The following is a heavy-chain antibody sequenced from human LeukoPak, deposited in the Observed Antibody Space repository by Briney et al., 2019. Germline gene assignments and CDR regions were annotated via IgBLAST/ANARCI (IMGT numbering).Heavy chain of an antibody. CDR2: IIPIFGTA. V-gene: IGHV1-69*05. Sequence: SVKVSCKASGGTFSSYAISWVRQAPGQGLEWMGGIIPIFGTANYAQKFQGRVTMTTDTSTSTAYMELRSLRSDDTAVYYCARAQMTTVTPGDYWGQGTLVTVSS. CDR1: GGTFSSYA. D-gene: IGHD4-17*01. J-gene: IGHJ4*02. CDR3: ARAQMTTVTPGDY.